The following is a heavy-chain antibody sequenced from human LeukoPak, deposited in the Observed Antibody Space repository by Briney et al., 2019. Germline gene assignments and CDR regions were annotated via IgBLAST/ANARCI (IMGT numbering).Heavy chain of an antibody. CDR2: IRGSGGST. J-gene: IGHJ4*02. CDR3: AKDRRIAVAAIDY. V-gene: IGHV3-23*01. CDR1: GFTFSSYA. D-gene: IGHD6-19*01. Sequence: PGGSLRLSCAASGFTFSSYAMNWVRQAPGKGLEWVSHIRGSGGSTYYADSVKGRFTISRDNSKNTLYLQMNSLRAEDTAVYYCAKDRRIAVAAIDYWGQGTLVTVSS.